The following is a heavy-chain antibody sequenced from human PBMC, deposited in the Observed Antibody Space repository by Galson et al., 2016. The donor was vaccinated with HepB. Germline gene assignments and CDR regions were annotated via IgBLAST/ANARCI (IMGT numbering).Heavy chain of an antibody. D-gene: IGHD3-3*01. V-gene: IGHV2-5*02. CDR1: GFSLSTSGVG. J-gene: IGHJ4*02. CDR3: AHIPPLYYDFWSDYYVRRVFDY. CDR2: IYWDDDK. Sequence: PALVKPTQTLTLTCTFSGFSLSTSGVGVGWIRQPPGKALEWLALIYWDDDKRYSPSMKSRLTITKDTSKNQVVLTMTNMDPADTATYYCAHIPPLYYDFWSDYYVRRVFDYWGQGTLVTVSS.